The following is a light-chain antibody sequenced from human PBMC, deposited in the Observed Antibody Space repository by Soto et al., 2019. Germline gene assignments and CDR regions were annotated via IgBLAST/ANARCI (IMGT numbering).Light chain of an antibody. Sequence: EIVLTQSPGALSLSPGARATLSCRVSQSISSASLGWYQQKPGQAPRLLIYGTSNRASGIPDRFSGSGSGTDFTLTISRLEPEDFAVYYCQQYGTSPPDTFGQGTKLEIK. CDR2: GTS. CDR1: QSISSAS. J-gene: IGKJ2*01. V-gene: IGKV3-20*01. CDR3: QQYGTSPPDT.